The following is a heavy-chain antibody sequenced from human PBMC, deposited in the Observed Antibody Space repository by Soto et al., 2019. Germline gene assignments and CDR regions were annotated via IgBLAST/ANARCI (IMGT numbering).Heavy chain of an antibody. CDR3: ASSYGSGYRAFDY. V-gene: IGHV1-69*02. J-gene: IGHJ4*02. Sequence: QVQLVQSGAEVKRPGSSVKVSCKASGDTFNFYSINWVRQAPGLGLECMGRVNPIVSMSNYAQKFQGRVTMTADKSTSTAYMELSSLRSEDTAIYYCASSYGSGYRAFDYWGPGALVTVSS. D-gene: IGHD3-10*01. CDR2: VNPIVSMS. CDR1: GDTFNFYS.